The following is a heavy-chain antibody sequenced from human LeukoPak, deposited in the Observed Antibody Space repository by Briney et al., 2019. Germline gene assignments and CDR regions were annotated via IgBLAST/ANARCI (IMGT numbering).Heavy chain of an antibody. V-gene: IGHV3-23*01. CDR2: ISGSGGST. Sequence: GESLKISCKGSGFTFSSYGMSWVRQAPGKGLEWVPAISGSGGSTYYADSVKGRFTISRDNSKSTLYLQMNSLRAEDTAVYYCAKGKPYYYGSGPAYYMDVWGKGTTVTISS. J-gene: IGHJ6*03. D-gene: IGHD3-10*01. CDR3: AKGKPYYYGSGPAYYMDV. CDR1: GFTFSSYG.